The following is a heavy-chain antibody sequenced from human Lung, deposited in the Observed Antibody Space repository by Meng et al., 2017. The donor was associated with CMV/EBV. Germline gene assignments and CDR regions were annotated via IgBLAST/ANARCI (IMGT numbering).Heavy chain of an antibody. V-gene: IGHV4-39*01. Sequence: SXTXSLXCTVSGGSISSSSYYWGWIRQPPGKGLEWIGSIYYSGSTYYNPSLKSRVTISVDTSKNQFSLKLSSVTAADTAVYYCARQSRRFHYYYGMDVWGQGTXVTVSS. CDR2: IYYSGST. CDR1: GGSISSSSYY. CDR3: ARQSRRFHYYYGMDV. D-gene: IGHD2-21*01. J-gene: IGHJ6*02.